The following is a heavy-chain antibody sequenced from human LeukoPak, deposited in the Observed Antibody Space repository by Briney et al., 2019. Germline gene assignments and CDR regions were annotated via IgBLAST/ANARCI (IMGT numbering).Heavy chain of an antibody. CDR1: GGSISSYY. CDR2: ISYSGNT. J-gene: IGHJ4*02. D-gene: IGHD3-16*02. V-gene: IGHV4-59*01. Sequence: SETLSLTCTVSGGSISSYYWSWIRQPPGKGLEWIGYISYSGNTNYNPSFKSRVTISVDTSNNQFSLKLSSVTAADTGVYYCARYVWGSYPTFEDYWGQGTLVTVSS. CDR3: ARYVWGSYPTFEDY.